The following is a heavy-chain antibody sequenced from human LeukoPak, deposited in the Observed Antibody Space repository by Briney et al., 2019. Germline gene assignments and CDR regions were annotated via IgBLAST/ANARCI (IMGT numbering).Heavy chain of an antibody. CDR3: ARGHVWFDP. CDR1: GFTFSNYG. J-gene: IGHJ5*02. Sequence: PGGSLRLSCAASGFTFSNYGMTWVRQAPGKGREWVANIKQDGSEKYYVDSVKGRFTISRDNAKNSLYLQMNSLRAEDMAVYYCARGHVWFDPWGQGTLVTVSS. V-gene: IGHV3-7*05. CDR2: IKQDGSEK.